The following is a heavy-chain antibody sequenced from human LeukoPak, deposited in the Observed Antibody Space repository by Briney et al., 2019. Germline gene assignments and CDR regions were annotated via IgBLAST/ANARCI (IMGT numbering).Heavy chain of an antibody. CDR2: ISGSGGST. CDR3: AKGLGGGNWFDP. D-gene: IGHD3-16*01. Sequence: GGSLRLSCAASGFTFSNNDMHWVRQAPGKGLEWVSAISGSGGSTYYADSVKGRFTISRDNSKNTLYLQMNSLRAEDTAVYYCAKGLGGGNWFDPWGQGTLVTVSS. V-gene: IGHV3-23*01. J-gene: IGHJ5*02. CDR1: GFTFSNND.